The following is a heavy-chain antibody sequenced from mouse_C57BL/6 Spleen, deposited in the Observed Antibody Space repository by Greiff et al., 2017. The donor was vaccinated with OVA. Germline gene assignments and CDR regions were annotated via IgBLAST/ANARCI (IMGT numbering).Heavy chain of an antibody. Sequence: EVKLQESGPGLVKPSQSLSLTCSVTGYSITSGYYWNWIRQFPGNKLEWMGYISYDGSNNYNPSLKNRISITRDTSKNQFFLKLNSVTTEDTATYYCARGDDGYFYFDYWGQGTTLTVSS. J-gene: IGHJ2*01. V-gene: IGHV3-6*01. CDR1: GYSITSGYY. CDR2: ISYDGSN. D-gene: IGHD2-3*01. CDR3: ARGDDGYFYFDY.